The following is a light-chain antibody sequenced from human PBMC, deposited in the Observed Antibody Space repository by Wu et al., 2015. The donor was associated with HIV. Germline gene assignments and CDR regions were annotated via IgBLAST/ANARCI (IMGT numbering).Light chain of an antibody. Sequence: EIVLTQSPGTPSLSPGERATLSCRASQSVSSSYLAWYQQKPGQAPRLLIYGASSRATDIPDRFSGSGSGTDFTLTISRLEPEDFAVYYCQQYGSSPTLFGQGTKVEIK. V-gene: IGKV3-20*01. CDR1: QSVSSSY. J-gene: IGKJ1*01. CDR2: GAS. CDR3: QQYGSSPTL.